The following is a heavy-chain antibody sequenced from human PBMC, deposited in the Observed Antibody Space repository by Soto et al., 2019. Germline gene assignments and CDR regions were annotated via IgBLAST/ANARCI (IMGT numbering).Heavy chain of an antibody. CDR3: AKVPYSSGWYKQDYYYYGMDV. CDR1: VFTFSSYG. CDR2: ISYDGSNK. D-gene: IGHD6-19*01. J-gene: IGHJ6*02. Sequence: GGSLRLSCASSVFTFSSYGMHCVRHSPGKWLEWVAVISYDGSNKYYADSVKGRFTISRDNSKNTLYLQMNSLRAEDTAVYYCAKVPYSSGWYKQDYYYYGMDVWGQGTTVTVSS. V-gene: IGHV3-30*18.